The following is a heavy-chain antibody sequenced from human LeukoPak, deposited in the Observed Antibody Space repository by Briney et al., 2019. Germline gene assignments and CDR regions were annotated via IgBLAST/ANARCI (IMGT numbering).Heavy chain of an antibody. D-gene: IGHD2-15*01. CDR3: ARVPWGAAGGYFDY. CDR2: MNPNSGNT. J-gene: IGHJ4*02. Sequence: VASVKVSCKASGYTFTSYDINWVRQATGQGLEWMGWMNPNSGNTGYAQKFQGRVTMTRNTSISTAYMELSSLRSEDTAVYYCARVPWGAAGGYFDYWGQGTLVTVSS. V-gene: IGHV1-8*01. CDR1: GYTFTSYD.